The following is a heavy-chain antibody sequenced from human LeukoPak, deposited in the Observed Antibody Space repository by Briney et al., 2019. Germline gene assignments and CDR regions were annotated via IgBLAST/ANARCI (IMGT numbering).Heavy chain of an antibody. V-gene: IGHV3-74*01. CDR1: GFTLSTYW. D-gene: IGHD6-13*01. CDR2: INSEGSST. CDR3: TRQQLDAFDI. J-gene: IGHJ3*02. Sequence: PGGSLRLSRAASGFTLSTYWMHWVRQAPGTGLVWVSHINSEGSSTTYADSVKGRFTISRDNAKNTLSLQMNSLRAEDTAVYYCTRQQLDAFDIWGPGTMVTVSS.